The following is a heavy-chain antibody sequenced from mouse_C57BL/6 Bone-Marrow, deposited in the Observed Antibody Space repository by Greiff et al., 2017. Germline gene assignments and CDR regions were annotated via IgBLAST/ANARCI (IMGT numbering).Heavy chain of an antibody. Sequence: DVMLVESGGGLVQPGGSLKLSCAASGFTFSDYYMYWVRQTPEKRLEWVAYISNGGGSTYYPDTVKGRFTISRDKAKNTLYLQMSRLKSEDTAMYYCARQRWLLYAMDYWGQGTTVTVSS. J-gene: IGHJ4*01. CDR1: GFTFSDYY. D-gene: IGHD2-3*01. V-gene: IGHV5-12*01. CDR2: ISNGGGST. CDR3: ARQRWLLYAMDY.